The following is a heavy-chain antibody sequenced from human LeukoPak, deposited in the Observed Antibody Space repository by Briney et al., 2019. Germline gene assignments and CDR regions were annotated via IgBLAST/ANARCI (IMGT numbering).Heavy chain of an antibody. CDR1: GYTFNGEY. CDR2: INPNTGDT. V-gene: IGHV1-2*02. Sequence: ASVKVSCKASGYTFNGEYIHWVRQAPGQGLEWMGWINPNTGDTKYAQKFQGRVTMTRDTSISIAYMDLSRLRSDDTAVYYCARDSERYYYDSSGYYYNYFDPWGQGTLVTVSS. J-gene: IGHJ5*02. CDR3: ARDSERYYYDSSGYYYNYFDP. D-gene: IGHD3-22*01.